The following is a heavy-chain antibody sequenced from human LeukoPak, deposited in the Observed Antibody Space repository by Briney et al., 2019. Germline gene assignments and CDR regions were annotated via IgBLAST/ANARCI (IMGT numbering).Heavy chain of an antibody. CDR2: MNPNSGNT. V-gene: IGHV1-8*03. CDR1: GYTFTSYD. J-gene: IGHJ6*03. CDR3: ARAPVLGYYYYYMDV. D-gene: IGHD1-26*01. Sequence: GASVKVSCKASGYTFTSYDINWVRQATGQGLEWMGWMNPNSGNTGYAQKFQGRVTITRNTSISTAYMELSSLRSEDTAVYYCARAPVLGYYYYYMDVWGKGTTVTVSS.